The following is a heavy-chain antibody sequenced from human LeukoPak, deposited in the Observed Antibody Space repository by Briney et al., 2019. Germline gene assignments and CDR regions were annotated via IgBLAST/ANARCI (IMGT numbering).Heavy chain of an antibody. CDR1: GFTFSTYS. Sequence: GGSLRLSCAVSGFTFSTYSMKWVRQAPGKGLEWVSSISSSSSYEYYADSVQGRFTISRDNAENLLYLQMDSLRAEDTAVYYCARLGSGYSGCDSWGQGTLVTVSS. J-gene: IGHJ4*02. CDR2: ISSSSSYE. V-gene: IGHV3-21*01. D-gene: IGHD5-12*01. CDR3: ARLGSGYSGCDS.